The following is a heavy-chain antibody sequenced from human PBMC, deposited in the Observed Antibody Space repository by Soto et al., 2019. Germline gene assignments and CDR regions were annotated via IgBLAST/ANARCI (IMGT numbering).Heavy chain of an antibody. CDR3: ARAGHDYDFWSGYYGMDV. CDR1: GYTFTSYG. Sequence: QLVQSGAEVKKPGASVKVSCKASGYTFTSYGVTWVRQAPGQGLGWMGWISVYNGNTNYAQKLQGRVTMTTDSSTNTAYMELRSLRSDDTAVYYCARAGHDYDFWSGYYGMDVWGQGTTVTVSS. CDR2: ISVYNGNT. J-gene: IGHJ6*02. D-gene: IGHD3-3*01. V-gene: IGHV1-18*04.